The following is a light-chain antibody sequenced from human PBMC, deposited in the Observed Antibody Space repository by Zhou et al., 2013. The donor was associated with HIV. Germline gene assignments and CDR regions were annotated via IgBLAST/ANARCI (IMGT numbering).Light chain of an antibody. CDR2: KAS. Sequence: DIQMTQSPSTLSASVGDRVTITCRASHSISSWLAWYQQKPGKAPKLLIYKASSLESGVPSRFSGSGSGTEFTLTISSLQPDDFATYYCQQYNSYSTFGQGTKTGDQT. CDR1: HSISSW. V-gene: IGKV1-5*03. CDR3: QQYNSYST. J-gene: IGKJ2*01.